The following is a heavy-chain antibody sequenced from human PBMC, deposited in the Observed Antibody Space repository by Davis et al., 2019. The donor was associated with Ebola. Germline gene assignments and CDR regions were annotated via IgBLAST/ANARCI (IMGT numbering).Heavy chain of an antibody. CDR2: IYHSGST. Sequence: GSLRLSCAVYGGSFSGYYWSWIRQPPGKGLEWIGSIYHSGSTYYNPSLKSRVTISVDTSKNQFSLKLSSVTAADTAVYYCAGTVTTPYFDYWGQGTLVTVSS. V-gene: IGHV4-34*01. J-gene: IGHJ4*02. CDR3: AGTVTTPYFDY. D-gene: IGHD4-17*01. CDR1: GGSFSGYY.